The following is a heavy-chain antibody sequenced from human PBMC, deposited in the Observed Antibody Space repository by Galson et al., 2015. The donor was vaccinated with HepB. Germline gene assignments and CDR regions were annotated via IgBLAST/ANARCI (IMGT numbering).Heavy chain of an antibody. Sequence: SLRLSCAASGFTFSSYAMHWVRQAPGKGLEWVAVISYDGSNKYYADSVKGRFTISRDNSKNTLYLQMNSLRAEDTAVYYCARVHCSSTSCYIYYYHGMDVWGQGATVTVSS. CDR1: GFTFSSYA. CDR3: ARVHCSSTSCYIYYYHGMDV. CDR2: ISYDGSNK. V-gene: IGHV3-30-3*01. D-gene: IGHD2-2*02. J-gene: IGHJ6*02.